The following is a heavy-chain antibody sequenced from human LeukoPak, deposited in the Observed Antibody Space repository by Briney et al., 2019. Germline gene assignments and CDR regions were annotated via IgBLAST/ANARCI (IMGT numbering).Heavy chain of an antibody. CDR3: ARNYDFRKGSNWFDP. CDR2: ISSSGGNM. J-gene: IGHJ5*02. Sequence: GGSLRLSCAASGFTFNDYYMSWIRQAPGKGLEWVSYISSSGGNMYYADSVRGRFTISRDNAKNSLYLQMNSLRAEDTAVYFCARNYDFRKGSNWFDPWGQGTLVTVSS. D-gene: IGHD3-3*01. CDR1: GFTFNDYY. V-gene: IGHV3-11*04.